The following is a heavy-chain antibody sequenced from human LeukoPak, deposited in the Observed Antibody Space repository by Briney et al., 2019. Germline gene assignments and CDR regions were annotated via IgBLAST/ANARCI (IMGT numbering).Heavy chain of an antibody. CDR2: IYIDGSNT. CDR3: AREIRDRDAFDI. V-gene: IGHV3-74*01. D-gene: IGHD2-15*01. CDR1: GFIFSTYW. Sequence: GGSLRLSCAASGFIFSTYWMHWVRQAPGKGLVWVSRIYIDGSNTAYADSVKGRFTISRDNAKNTLYLQMNSLRAEDTAVYYCAREIRDRDAFDIWGQGTMVTVSS. J-gene: IGHJ3*02.